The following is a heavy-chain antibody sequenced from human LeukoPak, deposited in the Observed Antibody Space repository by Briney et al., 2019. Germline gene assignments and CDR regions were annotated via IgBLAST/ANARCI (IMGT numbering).Heavy chain of an antibody. CDR3: AREGNYNMDV. Sequence: GGSLRLSCAASGFTFSSHWMTWVRQAPGKGLEWVANIKQDGSVEYYVDSVKGRFTISRDNAKNSLYLQMNSLRVEDTAVYYCAREGNYNMDVWGKGTTVTVSS. CDR1: GFTFSSHW. V-gene: IGHV3-7*01. J-gene: IGHJ6*03. CDR2: IKQDGSVE.